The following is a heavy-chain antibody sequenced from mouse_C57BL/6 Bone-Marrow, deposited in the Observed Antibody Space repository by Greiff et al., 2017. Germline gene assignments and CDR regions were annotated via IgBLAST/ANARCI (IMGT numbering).Heavy chain of an antibody. CDR1: GFTFSDYG. D-gene: IGHD1-1*01. Sequence: EVQLQESGGGLVKPGGSLKLSCAASGFTFSDYGMHWVRQAPEKGLEWVAYISSGSSTIYYADTVKGRFTISRDNAKNTLFLQMTSLRSEDTAMYYCARNWDYYGSPYFDYWGQGTTLTVSS. CDR3: ARNWDYYGSPYFDY. J-gene: IGHJ2*01. V-gene: IGHV5-17*01. CDR2: ISSGSSTI.